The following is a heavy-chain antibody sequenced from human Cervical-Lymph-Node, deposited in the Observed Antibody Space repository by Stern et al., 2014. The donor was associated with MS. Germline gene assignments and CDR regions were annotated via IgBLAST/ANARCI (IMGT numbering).Heavy chain of an antibody. CDR1: GYTFTDYY. V-gene: IGHV1-2*02. J-gene: IGHJ4*02. CDR2: INPATGAT. Sequence: VQLVQSGTDVKKPGASAKVSCEASGYTFTDYYIHLVRQAPGQGLEWMGWINPATGATTYAQNFQGRVTMTRDTSITTAYMILSRLSSDDTAVYYCARDLADYRYYFDSWGPGTLVTVSS. D-gene: IGHD4-11*01. CDR3: ARDLADYRYYFDS.